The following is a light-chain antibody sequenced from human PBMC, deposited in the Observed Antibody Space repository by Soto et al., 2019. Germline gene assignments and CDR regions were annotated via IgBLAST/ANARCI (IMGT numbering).Light chain of an antibody. Sequence: EIVLTQSPGTLSLSPGERATLSCRASQSVSSSYLAWYQQKPGQAPRLLIYGASSRATGIPARFSGSGSGTDFTLTISSLEPEDFAVYYCQQRSNWWTFGQGTKVE. V-gene: IGKV3D-20*02. CDR3: QQRSNWWT. CDR2: GAS. CDR1: QSVSSSY. J-gene: IGKJ1*01.